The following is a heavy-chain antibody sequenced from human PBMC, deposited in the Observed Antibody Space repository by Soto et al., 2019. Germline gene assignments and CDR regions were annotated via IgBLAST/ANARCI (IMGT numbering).Heavy chain of an antibody. J-gene: IGHJ4*02. CDR1: GFTFSSYA. CDR3: AKPLSPYFVVVPAAVDY. D-gene: IGHD2-2*01. CDR2: ISGSGGST. V-gene: IGHV3-23*01. Sequence: PGGSLRLSCAASGFTFSSYAMSWVRQAPGKGLEWVSAISGSGGSTYYADSVKGRFTISRDNSKNTLYLQMNSLRAEDTAVYYCAKPLSPYFVVVPAAVDYWGQGTLVTVSS.